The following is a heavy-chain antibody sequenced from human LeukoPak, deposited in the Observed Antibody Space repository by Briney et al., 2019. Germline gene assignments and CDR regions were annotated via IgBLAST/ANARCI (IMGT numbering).Heavy chain of an antibody. CDR1: GDSVSSNSAA. D-gene: IGHD6-13*01. J-gene: IGHJ5*02. Sequence: SQTLSLTRAISGDSVSSNSAAWNWIRQSPSRGLEWLGRTYYRSKWYNDYAVSVKSRITINPDTSKNQFSLQLNSVTPEDTAVYYCARGVIPRVHSSPYWFGPRRPRDQVTVSS. CDR3: ARGVIPRVHSSPYWFGP. CDR2: TYYRSKWYN. V-gene: IGHV6-1*01.